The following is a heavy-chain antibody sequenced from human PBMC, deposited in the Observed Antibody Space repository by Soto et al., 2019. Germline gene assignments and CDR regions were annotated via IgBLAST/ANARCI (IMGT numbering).Heavy chain of an antibody. CDR3: AVSMGNSPLARFDY. V-gene: IGHV7-4-1*01. J-gene: IGHJ4*02. D-gene: IGHD3-10*01. Sequence: ASVKVSCKASGYTFTSYAMNWVRQAPGQGLEWMGWINTNTGNPTYAQGFTGRFVFSLDTSVSTAYLQICSLKAEDTAMYYCAVSMGNSPLARFDYWGQGTLVTVSS. CDR2: INTNTGNP. CDR1: GYTFTSYA.